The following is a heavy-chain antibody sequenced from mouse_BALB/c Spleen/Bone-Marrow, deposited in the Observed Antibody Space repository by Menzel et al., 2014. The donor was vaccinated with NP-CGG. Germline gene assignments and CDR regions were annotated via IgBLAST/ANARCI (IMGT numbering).Heavy chain of an antibody. D-gene: IGHD2-2*01. V-gene: IGHV1-69*01. Sequence: QVQLQQSGAELVMPGASVKMSCKASGYTFTDYWMHWVKQRPGQGLEWIGAIDTSDSYTSYNQKFKGKATLTVDESSSTAYMQLSSLTSEDSAVYSCARYNAYDWYFDVWGAGTTVTFYS. J-gene: IGHJ1*01. CDR2: IDTSDSYT. CDR3: ARYNAYDWYFDV. CDR1: GYTFTDYW.